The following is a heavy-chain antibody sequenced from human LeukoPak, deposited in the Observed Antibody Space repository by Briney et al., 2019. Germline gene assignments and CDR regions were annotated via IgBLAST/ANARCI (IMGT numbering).Heavy chain of an antibody. CDR2: IWNDGSNK. V-gene: IGHV3-33*06. D-gene: IGHD4-11*01. CDR3: AKDAQRGFDYSNSLES. Sequence: GRSLRLSCATSGFTFSHYGMHWVSQAPGKGLEWVAVIWNDGSNKYYGDSVKGRFTISRDNSQNTLYLQMNSLRVEDTAVYYCAKDAQRGFDYSNSLESWGQGTLVTVSS. J-gene: IGHJ5*01. CDR1: GFTFSHYG.